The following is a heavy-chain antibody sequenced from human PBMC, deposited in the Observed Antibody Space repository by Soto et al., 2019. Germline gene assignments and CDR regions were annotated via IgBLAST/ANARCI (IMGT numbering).Heavy chain of an antibody. D-gene: IGHD2-15*01. CDR1: GFTFSSYA. V-gene: IGHV3-23*01. CDR3: AKGPGVVVVAAIYFDY. J-gene: IGHJ4*02. CDR2: IGGSGGST. Sequence: GGSLRLSCAASGFTFSSYAMSWVRQAPGKGLEWVSAIGGSGGSTYHEASVKGRFTISRDNSKNPLYLQMNSLRAEDTAVYYCAKGPGVVVVAAIYFDYWGQGTLVTVSS.